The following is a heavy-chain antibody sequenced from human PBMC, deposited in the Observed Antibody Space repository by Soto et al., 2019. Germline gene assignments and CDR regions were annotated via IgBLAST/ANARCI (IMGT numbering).Heavy chain of an antibody. CDR2: IFSNDEK. CDR1: GFSLINARMG. CDR3: ARIKENYDFWSGYYNTWYKYYFDY. V-gene: IGHV2-26*01. Sequence: GCGPTLVNPTETLPLTCTVAGFSLINARMGVSWTSQTPPTEMEWLAHIFSNDEKSYSTSLKSRLTISKDTSKSQVVLTMTNMDPVDTATYYCARIKENYDFWSGYYNTWYKYYFDYWGQGTLVTVSS. D-gene: IGHD3-3*01. J-gene: IGHJ4*02.